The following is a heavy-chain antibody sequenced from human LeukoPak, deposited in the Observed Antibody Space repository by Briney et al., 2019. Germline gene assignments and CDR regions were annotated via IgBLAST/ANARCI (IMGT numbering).Heavy chain of an antibody. CDR1: GFTFSSYP. V-gene: IGHV3-30-3*01. D-gene: IGHD6-13*01. CDR3: AGDRCGYSSTCPFDY. CDR2: ISYDGSNK. J-gene: IGHJ4*02. Sequence: PGRSLRLSCAASGFTFSSYPMHWVRQAPGKGLEWLAFISYDGSNKYYADSVKGRFTISRDNSKNTLYLQMNSLRVEDTAVYYCAGDRCGYSSTCPFDYWGQGTLVTVSS.